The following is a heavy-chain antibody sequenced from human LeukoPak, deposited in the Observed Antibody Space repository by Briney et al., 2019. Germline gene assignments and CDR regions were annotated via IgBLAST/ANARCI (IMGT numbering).Heavy chain of an antibody. D-gene: IGHD2-21*02. CDR2: ISWSSSYI. CDR1: GFSFSDYA. J-gene: IGHJ5*02. Sequence: GGSLRLSCVSSGFSFSDYAMNWVRQAPGEGPEWVSSISWSSSYIYYADSVKGRFTISRDNAKNSLYLQMNNLRAEDAAVYYCVRSFPYCGGDCQAAGPWGQGTLVTVSS. CDR3: VRSFPYCGGDCQAAGP. V-gene: IGHV3-21*06.